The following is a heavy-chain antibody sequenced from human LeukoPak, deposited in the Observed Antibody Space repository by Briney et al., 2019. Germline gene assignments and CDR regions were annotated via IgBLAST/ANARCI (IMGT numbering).Heavy chain of an antibody. CDR1: GGTFSSYA. CDR3: ARSNYHGSGPNFDY. D-gene: IGHD3-10*01. V-gene: IGHV1-69*06. Sequence: SVKVSCKASGGTFSSYAISWVRQAPGQGLEWMGGIIPIFGTANYAQKFLGRVTITADKSTSTAYMELSSLRSEDTAVYYCARSNYHGSGPNFDYWGQGTLVTVSS. J-gene: IGHJ4*02. CDR2: IIPIFGTA.